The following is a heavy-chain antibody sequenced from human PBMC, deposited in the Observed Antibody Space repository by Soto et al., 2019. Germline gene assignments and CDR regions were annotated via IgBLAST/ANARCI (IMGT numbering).Heavy chain of an antibody. J-gene: IGHJ6*02. D-gene: IGHD3-3*01. Sequence: ASVKVSCKASGYTFTSYYMHCVRQAPGQGLEWMGIIKPSGGSTSYAQKFQGRGTMTRDTSTSTVYIELSSLRSEDPAVYYCARDPAYDFWSGYPYYYYYGMDVWGQGTTVTV. CDR1: GYTFTSYY. CDR3: ARDPAYDFWSGYPYYYYYGMDV. V-gene: IGHV1-46*01. CDR2: IKPSGGST.